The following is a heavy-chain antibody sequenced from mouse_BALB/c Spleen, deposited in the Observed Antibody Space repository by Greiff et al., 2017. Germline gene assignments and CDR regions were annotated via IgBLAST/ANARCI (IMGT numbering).Heavy chain of an antibody. CDR1: GYTFTDYN. D-gene: IGHD1-1*01. CDR2: INPNNGGT. Sequence: EVQLQQSGPELVKPGASVKIPCKASGYTFTDYNMDWVKQSHGKSLEWIGDINPNNGGTIYNQKFKGKATLTVDKSSSTAYMELRSLTSEDTAVYYCATTVVARYFDVWGAGTTVTVSS. CDR3: ATTVVARYFDV. V-gene: IGHV1-18*01. J-gene: IGHJ1*01.